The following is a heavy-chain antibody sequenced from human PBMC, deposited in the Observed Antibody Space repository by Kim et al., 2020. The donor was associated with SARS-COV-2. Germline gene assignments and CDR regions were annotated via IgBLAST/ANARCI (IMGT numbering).Heavy chain of an antibody. J-gene: IGHJ2*01. CDR2: ITATGYTI. V-gene: IGHV3-11*01. CDR3: AREVGAGWYFDL. D-gene: IGHD1-26*01. Sequence: GGSLRLSCTASGFTFSDYFMSWIRQAPGKGLEWVSHITATGYTISYAASVKGRFTISRDNAKNSLYLQMSSLRAEDTALYYCAREVGAGWYFDLWGRG. CDR1: GFTFSDYF.